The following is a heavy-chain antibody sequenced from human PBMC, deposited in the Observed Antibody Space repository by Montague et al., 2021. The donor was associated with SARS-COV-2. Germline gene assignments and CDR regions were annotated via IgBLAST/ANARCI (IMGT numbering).Heavy chain of an antibody. CDR3: ARDIAVAGLFDY. V-gene: IGHV4-61*02. CDR2: ISIGGST. Sequence: TLSLTCTVSGGSISSGSYYWSRIRQPAGKGLEWIGRISIGGSTNYNPSLKSRVTISVDTSKNQFSLKLSSVTAADTAVYYCARDIAVAGLFDYWGQGTLVTVSS. D-gene: IGHD6-19*01. CDR1: GGSISSGSYY. J-gene: IGHJ4*02.